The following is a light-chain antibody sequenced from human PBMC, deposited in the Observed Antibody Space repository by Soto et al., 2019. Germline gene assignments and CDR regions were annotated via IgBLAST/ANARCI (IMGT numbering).Light chain of an antibody. Sequence: EIVMTQAPAIRSVYPGERATLSRRANQSISSNLAWYQQKPGQAPRLLLYGAATRATGIPARFSGSGSGTDFTLTINSLQSEDFAVYYCQMYNNWVGTFGGGTKGEIK. CDR1: QSISSN. CDR3: QMYNNWVGT. J-gene: IGKJ4*01. V-gene: IGKV3-15*01. CDR2: GAA.